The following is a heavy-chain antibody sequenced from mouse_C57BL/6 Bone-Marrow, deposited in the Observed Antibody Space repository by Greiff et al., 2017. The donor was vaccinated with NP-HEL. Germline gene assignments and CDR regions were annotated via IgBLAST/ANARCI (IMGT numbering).Heavy chain of an antibody. Sequence: QVQLKESGPELVKPGASVKISCKASGYAFSSSWMNWVKQRPGKGLEWIGRIYPGDGDTNYNGKFKGKATLTADKSSSTAYMQLSSLTSEDSAVYFCARYYDGYYVMIFDYWGQGTTLTVSS. CDR3: ARYYDGYYVMIFDY. D-gene: IGHD2-3*01. CDR1: GYAFSSSW. V-gene: IGHV1-82*01. CDR2: IYPGDGDT. J-gene: IGHJ2*01.